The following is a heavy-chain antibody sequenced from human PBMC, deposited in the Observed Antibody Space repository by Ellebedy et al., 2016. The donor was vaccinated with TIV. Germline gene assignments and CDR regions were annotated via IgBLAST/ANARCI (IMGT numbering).Heavy chain of an antibody. Sequence: MPSETLSLTCTVSGGSISSYYWSWIRQPPGKGLEWIGYIYYSGSTNYNPSLKSRVTISVDTSKNQFSLKLSSVTAADTAVYYCAREDSLAGIYYWGQGTLVTVSS. CDR3: AREDSLAGIYY. D-gene: IGHD6-13*01. CDR2: IYYSGST. V-gene: IGHV4-59*01. J-gene: IGHJ4*02. CDR1: GGSISSYY.